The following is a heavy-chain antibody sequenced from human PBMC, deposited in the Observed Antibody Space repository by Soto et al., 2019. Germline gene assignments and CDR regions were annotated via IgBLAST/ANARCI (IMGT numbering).Heavy chain of an antibody. D-gene: IGHD3-3*01. CDR2: IWYDGSNK. V-gene: IGHV3-33*01. Sequence: PGGSLRLSCAASGFTFSSYGMHWVRQAPGKGLEWVAVIWYDGSNKYYADSVKGRFTISRDNSKNTLYLQMNSLRAEDTAVYYCARESSITIFVVVIKGNYYYGMDVCGQGSTVTVSS. CDR1: GFTFSSYG. J-gene: IGHJ6*02. CDR3: ARESSITIFVVVIKGNYYYGMDV.